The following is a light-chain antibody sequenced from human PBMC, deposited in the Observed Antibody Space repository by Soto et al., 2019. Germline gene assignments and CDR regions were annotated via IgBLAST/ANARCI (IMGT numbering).Light chain of an antibody. J-gene: IGLJ7*01. Sequence: QSVLTQPPSVSGAPGQRVTISCTGSSSNIGAGYDVHWYQKLPGTAPKLLIYGNSNRPSGVPDRFSGSKSGTSASLAITGLQAEDEADYYCQSYDSSLGGAVFGGGTKLTVL. CDR3: QSYDSSLGGAV. CDR1: SSNIGAGYD. CDR2: GNS. V-gene: IGLV1-40*01.